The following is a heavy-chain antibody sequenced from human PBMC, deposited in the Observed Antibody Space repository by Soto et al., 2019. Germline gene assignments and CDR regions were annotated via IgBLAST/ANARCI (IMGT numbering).Heavy chain of an antibody. J-gene: IGHJ6*02. D-gene: IGHD4-4*01. Sequence: EVQLVESGGGLVKPGGSLRLSCAASGFTFSSYSMNWVRQASGKGLEWVSSLSSSSSYIYYADSVKGRFTISRDNAKNSLYLQMNSLRAEDTAVYYCARDGITVTTGYYYYGMDVWGQGTTVTVSS. CDR3: ARDGITVTTGYYYYGMDV. CDR1: GFTFSSYS. CDR2: LSSSSSYI. V-gene: IGHV3-21*01.